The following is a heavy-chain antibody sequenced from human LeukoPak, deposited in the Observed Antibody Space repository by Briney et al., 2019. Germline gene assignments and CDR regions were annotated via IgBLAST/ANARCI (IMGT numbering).Heavy chain of an antibody. CDR1: GFTFSSYA. Sequence: GGSLRLSCAASGFTFSSYAMNWVRQAPGKGLEWVSVISGSGGSTYYTDSVKGRFTISRDNSKNTLYLQMNSLRAEDTAVYYCAKAPRIVVVPAAIWFDPWGQGTLVTVSS. D-gene: IGHD2-2*01. J-gene: IGHJ5*02. V-gene: IGHV3-23*01. CDR3: AKAPRIVVVPAAIWFDP. CDR2: ISGSGGST.